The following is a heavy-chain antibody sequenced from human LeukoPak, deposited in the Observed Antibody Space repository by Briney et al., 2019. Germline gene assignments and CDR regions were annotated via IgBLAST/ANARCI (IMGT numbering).Heavy chain of an antibody. D-gene: IGHD3-9*01. CDR1: GYTFTGYY. CDR3: ARGPLYYDILTGYYTGNFADY. CDR2: INPNSGGT. J-gene: IGHJ4*02. Sequence: ASVKVSCKASGYTFTGYYMHWVRQAPGQGLEWMGWINPNSGGTNYAQKFQGRVTMTRDTSISTAYMELSRLRSDDTAVYYCARGPLYYDILTGYYTGNFADYWGQGTLVTVSS. V-gene: IGHV1-2*02.